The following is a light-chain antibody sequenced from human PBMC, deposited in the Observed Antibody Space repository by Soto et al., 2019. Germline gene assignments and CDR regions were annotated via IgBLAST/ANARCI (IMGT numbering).Light chain of an antibody. CDR3: QQRHMWPIT. J-gene: IGKJ5*01. V-gene: IGKV3D-15*01. Sequence: EIVMTQSPATLSVSPGETVTLSCRASQSVRTNLAWYQHIPGQAPRLLISGASIRATATPDRFSGSGSGTDFTLTISSLEPEDSAVYYCQQRHMWPITFGQGTRLEIK. CDR1: QSVRTN. CDR2: GAS.